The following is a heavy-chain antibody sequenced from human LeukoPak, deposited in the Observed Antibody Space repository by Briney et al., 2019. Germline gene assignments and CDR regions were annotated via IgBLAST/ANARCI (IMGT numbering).Heavy chain of an antibody. CDR3: ARDTVGATTPYYFDY. D-gene: IGHD1-26*01. J-gene: IGHJ4*02. CDR2: IYTGGST. CDR1: GFTVTSNY. V-gene: IGHV3-66*01. Sequence: GGSLRLSCAASGFTVTSNYMSWVRQAPGKGLEWVAVIYTGGSTHYAHSVKGRFTISRDSSKNTLYLEMNSLRADDTAVYYCARDTVGATTPYYFDYWGQGALVTVSS.